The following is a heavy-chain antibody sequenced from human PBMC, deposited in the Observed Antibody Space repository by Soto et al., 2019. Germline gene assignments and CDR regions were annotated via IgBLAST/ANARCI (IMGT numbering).Heavy chain of an antibody. J-gene: IGHJ4*02. D-gene: IGHD3-10*01. V-gene: IGHV3-23*01. CDR3: AKGAYYHGSGSYFPFDY. CDR1: GFTLSSYG. CDR2: ISGSGGST. Sequence: EVKMLESGGGLVQPGGSLRLSCAASGFTLSSYGMSWVRQAPGKGLEWVSAISGSGGSTYYADSVKGRFTISRDNSKNTLSLQMNSLRAEDTAVYYCAKGAYYHGSGSYFPFDYWGQGTLVTVSS.